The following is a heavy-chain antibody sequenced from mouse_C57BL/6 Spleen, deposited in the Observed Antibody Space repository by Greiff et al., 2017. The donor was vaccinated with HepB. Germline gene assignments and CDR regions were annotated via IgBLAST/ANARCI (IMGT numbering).Heavy chain of an antibody. CDR2: IGPGSGST. CDR1: GYTFTDYY. CDR3: ALEGVNFYFDY. V-gene: IGHV1-77*01. D-gene: IGHD1-3*01. J-gene: IGHJ2*01. Sequence: VQLVESGAELVKPGASVKISCKASGYTFTDYYINWVKQRPGQGLEWIGKIGPGSGSTYYNEKFKGKATLTADKSASTAYMQLSSLTSEDSAVYFGALEGVNFYFDYWGQGTTLTVSS.